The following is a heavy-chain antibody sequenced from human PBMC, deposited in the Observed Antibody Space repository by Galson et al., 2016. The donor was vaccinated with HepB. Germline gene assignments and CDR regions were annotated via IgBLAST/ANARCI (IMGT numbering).Heavy chain of an antibody. D-gene: IGHD3-16*01. CDR3: ARDVRDRRIMLDHFFDS. V-gene: IGHV3-74*01. Sequence: SLRLSCAASGFTLSNYYMHWVRQIPGKGLTWVSTISDGGSDTSYADSVKGRFTIARDNAKNTLYLQMNSLRVEDTTLYYCARDVRDRRIMLDHFFDSWGQGTLVTVSS. J-gene: IGHJ4*02. CDR2: ISDGGSDT. CDR1: GFTLSNYY.